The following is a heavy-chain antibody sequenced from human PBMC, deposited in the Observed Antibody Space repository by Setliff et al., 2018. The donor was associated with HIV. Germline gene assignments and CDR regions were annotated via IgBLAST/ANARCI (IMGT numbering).Heavy chain of an antibody. V-gene: IGHV4-34*01. J-gene: IGHJ6*04. Sequence: SETLSLTCAVYGGSFSGYSWTWISQSPGKGLEWIGEMNHSEHYYNPTLKSRVTISMDTSKNQFSLELSSVTAADTALYYCARTITTFGVIGRGGRMDVWGKGTTVTVSS. CDR2: MNHSEH. CDR1: GGSFSGYS. D-gene: IGHD3-3*01. CDR3: ARTITTFGVIGRGGRMDV.